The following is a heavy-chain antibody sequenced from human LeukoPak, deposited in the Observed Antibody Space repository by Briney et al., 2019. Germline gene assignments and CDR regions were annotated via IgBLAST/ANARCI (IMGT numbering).Heavy chain of an antibody. CDR1: GYSISSGYY. CDR2: IYHSGST. D-gene: IGHD6-6*01. J-gene: IGHJ6*03. CDR3: ARLLIEQLGKNSYYYYYMDV. Sequence: PSETLSLTCTVSGYSISSGYYWGWIRQPPGKGLEWIGSIYHSGSTYYNPSLKSRVTISVDTSKNQFSLKLSSVTAADTAVYYCARLLIEQLGKNSYYYYYMDVWGKGTTVTVSS. V-gene: IGHV4-38-2*02.